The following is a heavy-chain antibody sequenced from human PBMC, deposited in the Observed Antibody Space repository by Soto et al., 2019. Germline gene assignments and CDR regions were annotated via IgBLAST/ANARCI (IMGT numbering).Heavy chain of an antibody. CDR2: IIPIFGTA. V-gene: IGHV1-69*13. CDR3: ARKYYYDSSGYYHYYYYGMDV. D-gene: IGHD3-22*01. Sequence: SVKVSCKASGGTFSSYAISWVGQAPGQGLEWMGGIIPIFGTANYAQKFQGRVTITADESTSTAYMELSSLRSEDTAVYYCARKYYYDSSGYYHYYYYGMDVWGQGTTVTVSS. J-gene: IGHJ6*02. CDR1: GGTFSSYA.